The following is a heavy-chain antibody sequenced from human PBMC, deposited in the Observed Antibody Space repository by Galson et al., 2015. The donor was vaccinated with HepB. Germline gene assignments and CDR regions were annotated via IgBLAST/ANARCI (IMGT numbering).Heavy chain of an antibody. D-gene: IGHD3-3*01. CDR2: ISGSGGST. CDR3: AKDLGSGYDFWSGYYYYYYMDV. V-gene: IGHV3-23*01. J-gene: IGHJ6*03. Sequence: SLRLSCAASGFTFSNYGMHWVRQAPGKGLEWVSAISGSGGSTYYADSVKGRFTISRDNSKNTLYLQMNSLRAEDTAVYYCAKDLGSGYDFWSGYYYYYYMDVWGKGTTVTVSS. CDR1: GFTFSNYG.